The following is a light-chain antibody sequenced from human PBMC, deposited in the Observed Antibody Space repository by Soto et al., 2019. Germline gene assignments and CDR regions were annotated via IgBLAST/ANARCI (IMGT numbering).Light chain of an antibody. CDR3: QQYYSYPYT. Sequence: AIRMTQSPSSLSASTGDRVTITCRASQGISSYLAWYQQKPGKAPKLLIYAASTLQSGVPSRFSGSGSGTDFTLPIHWLKAEDFARYYCQQYYSYPYTFGQGNKREIK. CDR1: QGISSY. CDR2: AAS. V-gene: IGKV1-8*01. J-gene: IGKJ2*01.